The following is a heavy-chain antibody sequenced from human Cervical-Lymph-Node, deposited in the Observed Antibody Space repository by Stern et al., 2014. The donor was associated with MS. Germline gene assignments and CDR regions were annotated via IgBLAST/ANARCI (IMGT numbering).Heavy chain of an antibody. CDR2: IIGSGGST. CDR1: GYTFSSYA. CDR3: AKAKLSLVGDSGWYY. J-gene: IGHJ4*02. Sequence: EVQLVQSGGGLVQPGGSLRLSCAASGYTFSSYAMSWVRQAPGQGLEWIAAIIGSGGSTYYADSGKGRFTISRDNSKNTLYLQMNSLRAEDTAVYYCAKAKLSLVGDSGWYYWGQGTLVTVSS. V-gene: IGHV3-23*04. D-gene: IGHD6-19*01.